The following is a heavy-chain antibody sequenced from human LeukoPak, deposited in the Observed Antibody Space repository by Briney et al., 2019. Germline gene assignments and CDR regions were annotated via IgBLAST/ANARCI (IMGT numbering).Heavy chain of an antibody. CDR2: ITPYNGYA. J-gene: IGHJ4*02. CDR1: GYAFSNSG. D-gene: IGHD2-2*01. V-gene: IGHV1-18*01. Sequence: GASVKVSCKASGYAFSNSGISWVRQAPGQGVEWMGWITPYNGYAHYAQKLQGRLTMTTDTSTSTAYMELRSLRSDDTAVYYCARNKSTTLGDYWGQGTLVTVSS. CDR3: ARNKSTTLGDY.